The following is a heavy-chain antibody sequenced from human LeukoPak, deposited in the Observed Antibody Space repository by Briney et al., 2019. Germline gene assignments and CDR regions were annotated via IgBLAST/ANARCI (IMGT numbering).Heavy chain of an antibody. J-gene: IGHJ4*02. D-gene: IGHD2-8*01. V-gene: IGHV4-61*02. CDR3: ARDRPNGVYFDY. CDR2: IYTSGST. Sequence: PSETLSLTCTVSGGSISNGSSYWSWIRQPAGKGLEWIGRIYTSGSTNYNPSLKSRVTISVDTSKNQFSLKLTSVTAADTAVYYCARDRPNGVYFDYWGQGTLVTVSS. CDR1: GGSISNGSSY.